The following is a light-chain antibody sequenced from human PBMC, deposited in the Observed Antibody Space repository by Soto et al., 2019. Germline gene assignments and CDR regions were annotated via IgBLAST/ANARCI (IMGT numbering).Light chain of an antibody. V-gene: IGLV2-14*01. CDR3: SSYTSSSTYV. CDR1: SGDVGGYDY. Sequence: QSVLTQPASVSGSPGKSITISCTGTSGDVGGYDYVSWYQQHPGKAPKLMIYEVSNRPSGVSNRFSGSKSGNTASLTISGLQAEDEADYYCSSYTSSSTYVFGTGTKVTVL. J-gene: IGLJ1*01. CDR2: EVS.